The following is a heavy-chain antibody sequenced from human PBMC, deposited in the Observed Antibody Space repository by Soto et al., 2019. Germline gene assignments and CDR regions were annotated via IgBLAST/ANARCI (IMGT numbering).Heavy chain of an antibody. CDR1: GGSVSSGSFY. D-gene: IGHD3-3*01. CDR3: AGGPPFVGSGYHY. CDR2: FYYTGST. J-gene: IGHJ4*02. Sequence: SETLSLTCTVSGGSVSSGSFYWTWIRQPPGKGLEWIGYFYYTGSTSYNPSLRSRVTISIDTSKKQFSLNLSSVTAADAAVYYCAGGPPFVGSGYHYWGQGTLVTVSS. V-gene: IGHV4-61*01.